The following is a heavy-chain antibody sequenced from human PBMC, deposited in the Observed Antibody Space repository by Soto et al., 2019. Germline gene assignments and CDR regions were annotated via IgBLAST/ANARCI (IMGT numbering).Heavy chain of an antibody. V-gene: IGHV1-69*13. CDR2: IIPIFGTA. J-gene: IGHJ4*01. CDR1: GGTFSSYA. Sequence: SVKVSCKASGGTFSSYAISWVRQAPGQGLEWMGGIIPIFGTANYAQKFQGGVTITADESTSTAYMELSSLRSEDTAVYYCARDNLVARGVMAFDYWGQGTLVTVSS. D-gene: IGHD3-10*01. CDR3: ARDNLVARGVMAFDY.